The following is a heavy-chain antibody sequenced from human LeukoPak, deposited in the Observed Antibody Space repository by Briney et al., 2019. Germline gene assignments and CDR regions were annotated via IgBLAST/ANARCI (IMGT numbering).Heavy chain of an antibody. J-gene: IGHJ4*02. CDR3: ARGGSSCFDS. CDR1: GFTFSSYG. D-gene: IGHD6-13*01. V-gene: IGHV3-33*01. CDR2: IWYDGSNK. Sequence: GGSLRLSCAASGFTFSSYGIHWVRQAPGKGLEWVALIWYDGSNKYYADSVKGRFTTSRDNAKNSLYLQMNNLRDEDTAVYYCARGGSSCFDSWGQGTLVTVSS.